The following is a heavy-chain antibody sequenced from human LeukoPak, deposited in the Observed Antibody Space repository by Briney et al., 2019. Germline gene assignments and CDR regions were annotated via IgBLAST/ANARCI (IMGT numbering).Heavy chain of an antibody. D-gene: IGHD3-22*01. V-gene: IGHV1-18*01. CDR3: ATAYDSSGYYSPRGAFDY. CDR2: ISAYNGNT. Sequence: ASVKVSCKASGYTFTSYGISWVRQAPGQGLEWMGWISAYNGNTNYAQKLQGRVTMTEDTSTDTAYMELSSLRSEDTAVYYCATAYDSSGYYSPRGAFDYWGQGTLVTVSS. CDR1: GYTFTSYG. J-gene: IGHJ4*02.